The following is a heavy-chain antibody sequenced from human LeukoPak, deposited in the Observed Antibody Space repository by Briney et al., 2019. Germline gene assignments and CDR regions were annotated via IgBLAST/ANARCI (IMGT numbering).Heavy chain of an antibody. Sequence: PGGSLRLSCAASGFTFSNYGMHWVRQGPGKGLEWLAVISYDGSNTYYPDSVKGRFTISRDNSKNTLYLQMNSLRADDTAVYYCAKDRGGANPNNWFDPWGQGTLVTVSS. CDR3: AKDRGGANPNNWFDP. D-gene: IGHD2-21*01. J-gene: IGHJ5*02. CDR2: ISYDGSNT. V-gene: IGHV3-30*18. CDR1: GFTFSNYG.